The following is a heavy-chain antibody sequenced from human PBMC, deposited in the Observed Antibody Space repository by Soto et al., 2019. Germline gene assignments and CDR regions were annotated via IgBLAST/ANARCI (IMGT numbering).Heavy chain of an antibody. CDR2: INHSGST. D-gene: IGHD2-8*01. CDR3: ARKYCTNGVCPGSFDY. V-gene: IGHV4-34*01. Sequence: SETLCLTCAVYGGPFSGYYWSWIRQPPGKGLEWIGEINHSGSTNYNPSLKSRVTISVDTSKNQFSLKLSSVTAADTAVYYCARKYCTNGVCPGSFDYWGQGTLVTVSS. CDR1: GGPFSGYY. J-gene: IGHJ4*02.